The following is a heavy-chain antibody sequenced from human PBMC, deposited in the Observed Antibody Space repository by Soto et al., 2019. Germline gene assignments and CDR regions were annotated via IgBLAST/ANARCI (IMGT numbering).Heavy chain of an antibody. Sequence: SETLSLTCDVSGGSIANSHSFWGWIRQPPGKGLEFIGSVYYSGGAYSNPSLKSRVTVSVDTSKNKLSLRVNSVTAADTAVYYCPRVVEAATRHTDFDSWGQGIMAPVYS. CDR3: PRVVEAATRHTDFDS. CDR1: GGSIANSHSF. D-gene: IGHD2-15*01. CDR2: VYYSGGA. V-gene: IGHV4-39*01. J-gene: IGHJ4*02.